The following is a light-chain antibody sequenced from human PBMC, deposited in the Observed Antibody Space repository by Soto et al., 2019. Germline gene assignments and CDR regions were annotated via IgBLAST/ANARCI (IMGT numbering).Light chain of an antibody. CDR2: DDS. V-gene: IGLV3-21*02. CDR3: QVWDRSSDHWV. Sequence: SYELTQPPSVSVAPGQTATITCGGSNIGSKSVHWYQPKPGQAPVLVVFDDSDRPSGIPGRFSGSNFGETATLTISGVEAGDEADYYCQVWDRSSDHWVFGGGTKVTVL. J-gene: IGLJ3*02. CDR1: NIGSKS.